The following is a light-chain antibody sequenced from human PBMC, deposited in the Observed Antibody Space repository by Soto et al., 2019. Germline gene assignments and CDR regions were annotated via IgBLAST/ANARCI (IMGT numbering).Light chain of an antibody. CDR2: KAS. CDR1: QSISRW. V-gene: IGKV1-5*03. J-gene: IGKJ2*01. CDR3: QQSYRTFPT. Sequence: DIQISQCPSALSASVGDIVTITCGASQSISRWLASYQQKPGKVPKLLLYKASGLNSGVTSRFSGSGSGRAFTLNTYSLQPADFETYSCQQSYRTFPTFGQGTKVDIK.